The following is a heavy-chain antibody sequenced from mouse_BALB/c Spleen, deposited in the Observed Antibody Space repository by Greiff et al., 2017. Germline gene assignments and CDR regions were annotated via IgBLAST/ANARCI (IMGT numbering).Heavy chain of an antibody. CDR2: IWSGGST. D-gene: IGHD2-1*01. Sequence: QVQLKQSGPGLVQPSQSLSITCTVSGFSLTSYGVHWVRQSPGKGLEWLGVIWSGGSTDYNAAFISRLSISKDNSKSQVFFKMNSLQANDTAIYYCARNRGGNAWFAYWGQGTLVTVSA. CDR3: ARNRGGNAWFAY. CDR1: GFSLTSYG. J-gene: IGHJ3*01. V-gene: IGHV2-2*02.